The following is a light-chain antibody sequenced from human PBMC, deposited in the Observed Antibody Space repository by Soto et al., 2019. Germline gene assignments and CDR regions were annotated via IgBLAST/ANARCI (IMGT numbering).Light chain of an antibody. CDR3: QQSYTTLWT. V-gene: IGKV1-39*01. CDR1: QSISRQ. CDR2: DAS. J-gene: IGKJ1*01. Sequence: DIQMSQSPPSLSASVGDRVTISCRASQSISRQLNWYQQKPGEAPKLLMYDASRLHSGVPSRFSGSGSGTDFSLTSSSLQPEDFATYYCQQSYTTLWTFGQGTKVEIK.